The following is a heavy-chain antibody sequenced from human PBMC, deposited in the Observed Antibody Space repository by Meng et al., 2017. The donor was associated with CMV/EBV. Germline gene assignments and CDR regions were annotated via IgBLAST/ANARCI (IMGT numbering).Heavy chain of an antibody. D-gene: IGHD6-13*01. CDR2: ISYDGSNK. CDR1: GFTFSSYA. CDR3: ARDRNTYKGGYSSSWGGY. V-gene: IGHV3-30*04. J-gene: IGHJ4*02. Sequence: SCAASGFTFSSYAMHWVRQAPGKGLEGVAVISYDGSNKYYADSVKGRFTISRDNSKNTLYLQMNSLRAEDTAVYYCARDRNTYKGGYSSSWGGYWGQGTLVTVSS.